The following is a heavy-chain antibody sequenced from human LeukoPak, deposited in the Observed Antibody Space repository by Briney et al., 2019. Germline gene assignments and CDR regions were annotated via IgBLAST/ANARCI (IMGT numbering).Heavy chain of an antibody. Sequence: ASVKLSCKASGYTFTGYYMHWVRQAPGQGLEWMGWINPNSGGTNYAQKFQGRDTMTRDTSISTAYMELSRLRSDDTAVYYCARSTYSSGWYVDYWGQGTLVTVSS. V-gene: IGHV1-2*02. D-gene: IGHD6-19*01. CDR1: GYTFTGYY. J-gene: IGHJ4*02. CDR2: INPNSGGT. CDR3: ARSTYSSGWYVDY.